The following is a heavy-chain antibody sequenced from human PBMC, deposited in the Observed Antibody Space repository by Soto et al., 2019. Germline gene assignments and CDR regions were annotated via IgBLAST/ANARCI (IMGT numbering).Heavy chain of an antibody. CDR2: IIPIFGTA. J-gene: IGHJ6*02. CDR1: GGTFSSYA. CDR3: ASSVAKYYYYGMDV. V-gene: IGHV1-69*12. Sequence: QVQLVQSGAEVKKPGSSVKVSCKASGGTFSSYAISWVRQAPGQGLEWMGGIIPIFGTAKYAQKFQGGVTITAAESTSTAYMELSSLRSEDTAVYYCASSVAKYYYYGMDVWGQGTTVTVSS. D-gene: IGHD5-12*01.